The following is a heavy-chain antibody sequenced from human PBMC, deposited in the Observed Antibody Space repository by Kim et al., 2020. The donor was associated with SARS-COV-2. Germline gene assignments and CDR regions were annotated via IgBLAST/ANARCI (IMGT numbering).Heavy chain of an antibody. V-gene: IGHV3-21*01. CDR3: AREGYCSGGSCYDVRRVKSLGPDY. Sequence: GGSLRLSCAASGFTFSSYSMNWVRQAPGKGLEWVSSISSSSSYIYYADSVKGRFTISRDNAKNSLYLQMNSLRAEDTAVYYCAREGYCSGGSCYDVRRVKSLGPDYWGQGTLVTVSS. J-gene: IGHJ4*02. CDR2: ISSSSSYI. D-gene: IGHD2-15*01. CDR1: GFTFSSYS.